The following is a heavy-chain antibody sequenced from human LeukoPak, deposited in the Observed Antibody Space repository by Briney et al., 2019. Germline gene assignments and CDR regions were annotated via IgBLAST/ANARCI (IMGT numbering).Heavy chain of an antibody. D-gene: IGHD3-10*01. V-gene: IGHV3-23*01. CDR1: GVTLGTYA. CDR2: ISSSGSGGNT. J-gene: IGHJ4*02. Sequence: GGSLRLSCAASGVTLGTYAMSWARQAPGKGLEWVSGISSSGSGGNTYYADSVKGRFTISRDSSKNTLFLHMNTLRAEDTAIYYCAKDRAPDYWGQGTLVTVSS. CDR3: AKDRAPDY.